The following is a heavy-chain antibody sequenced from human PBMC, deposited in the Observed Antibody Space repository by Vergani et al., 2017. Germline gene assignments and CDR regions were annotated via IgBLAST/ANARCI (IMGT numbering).Heavy chain of an antibody. J-gene: IGHJ6*02. CDR2: ISGSGVSA. V-gene: IGHV3-23*01. CDR1: EFTFSNYA. D-gene: IGHD3-10*01. CDR3: AKDQEVTMVRGGPHVGMDV. Sequence: EVQLLESGGGLVQPGGSLRLTCAASEFTFSNYAMNWVRQAPGKGLEWVSGISGSGVSAYYTDSVKGRFTISRDNSKNTLYLQMNSLRAEDTAVYYCAKDQEVTMVRGGPHVGMDVWGQGTTVTVSS.